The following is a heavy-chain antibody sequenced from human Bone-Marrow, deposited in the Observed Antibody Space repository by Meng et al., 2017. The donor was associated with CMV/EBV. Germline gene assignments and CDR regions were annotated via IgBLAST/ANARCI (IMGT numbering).Heavy chain of an antibody. CDR2: IYYSGST. J-gene: IGHJ4*02. Sequence: GSLRLSCTVSGGSISSYYWSWIRQPPGKGLEWIGYIYYSGSTNYNPSLKSRVTISVDTSKNQFSLKLSSVTAADTAVYYCARDRLEGFDYWGQGTLVTFSS. V-gene: IGHV4-59*01. CDR1: GGSISSYY. CDR3: ARDRLEGFDY.